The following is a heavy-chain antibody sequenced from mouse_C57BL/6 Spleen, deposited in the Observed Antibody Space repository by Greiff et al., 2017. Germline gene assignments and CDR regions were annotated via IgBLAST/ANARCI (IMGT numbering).Heavy chain of an antibody. V-gene: IGHV1-26*01. CDR2: INPNNGGT. CDR1: GYTFTDYY. Sequence: EVQLQQSGPELVKPGASVKISCKASGYTFTDYYMNWVKQSHGKSLEWIGDINPNNGGTSYNQKFKGKATLTVDKSSSTAYMELRSLTSEDSAVYYCAETFYYDYSAWFAYWGQGTLVTVSA. D-gene: IGHD2-4*01. CDR3: AETFYYDYSAWFAY. J-gene: IGHJ3*01.